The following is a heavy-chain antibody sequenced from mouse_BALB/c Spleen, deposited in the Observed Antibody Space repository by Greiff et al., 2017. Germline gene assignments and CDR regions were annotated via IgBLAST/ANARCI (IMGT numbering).Heavy chain of an antibody. CDR3: ARERGGTYYYAMDY. V-gene: IGHV2-9*02. Sequence: QVQLKESGPGLVAPSQSLSITCTVSGFSLTSYGVHWVRQPPGKGLECLGVIWAGGSTNYNSALMSRLSISKDNSKSQVFLKMNSLQTDDKAMYYCARERGGTYYYAMDYWGQGTSVTVSS. J-gene: IGHJ4*01. D-gene: IGHD1-1*02. CDR1: GFSLTSYG. CDR2: IWAGGST.